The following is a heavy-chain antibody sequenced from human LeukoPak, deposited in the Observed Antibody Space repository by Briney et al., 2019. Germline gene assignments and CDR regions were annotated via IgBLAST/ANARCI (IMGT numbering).Heavy chain of an antibody. CDR1: GGTFSSYA. CDR3: ARICSSTSCYDPNFDY. V-gene: IGHV1-69*13. Sequence: GASVKVSCKASGGTFSSYAISWVRQAPGQGLVWMGGIIPIFGTANYAQKFQGRVTITADESTSTAYMELSSLRSEDTAVYYCARICSSTSCYDPNFDYWGQGTLVTVSS. CDR2: IIPIFGTA. D-gene: IGHD2-2*01. J-gene: IGHJ4*02.